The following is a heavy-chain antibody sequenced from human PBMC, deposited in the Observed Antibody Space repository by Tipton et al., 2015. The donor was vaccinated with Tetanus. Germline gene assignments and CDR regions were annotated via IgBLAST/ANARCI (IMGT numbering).Heavy chain of an antibody. V-gene: IGHV4-34*01. CDR3: ARGVPYSTTMGSDWFDP. Sequence: TLSLTCTVSGVSVRSYYWSWIRQSPDKGLEWLGDVIYDGTSYYNPSLNSRVKISLDTSMNQVSLQLTSVTAADTALYYCARGVPYSTTMGSDWFDPWGQGTLVTVSS. D-gene: IGHD2-2*01. J-gene: IGHJ5*02. CDR2: VIYDGTS. CDR1: GVSVRSYY.